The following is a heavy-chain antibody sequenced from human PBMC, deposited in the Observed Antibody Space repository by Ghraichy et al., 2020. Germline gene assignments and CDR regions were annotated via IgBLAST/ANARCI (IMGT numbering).Heavy chain of an antibody. CDR1: GDSVSSDNYF. J-gene: IGHJ2*01. CDR2: VYYSGST. V-gene: IGHV4-61*01. CDR3: ARRVVVVPPGHYWSFDL. Sequence: SETLSLTCTVSGDSVSSDNYFWSWIRQPPGKGLEWIAYVYYSGSTNYNPSIKSRVTISVDTSKNQLSLKLNSVTAADTAVYYCARRVVVVPPGHYWSFDLWVRGTLVTVSS. D-gene: IGHD2-2*01.